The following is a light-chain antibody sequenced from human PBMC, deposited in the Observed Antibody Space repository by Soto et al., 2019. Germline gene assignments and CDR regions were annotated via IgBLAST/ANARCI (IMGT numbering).Light chain of an antibody. V-gene: IGLV2-11*01. Sequence: QSALTQPRSVSGSPGQSVAISCTVTSSDVGAYDYVSWYQQHPGEAPKVMIYDVTKRPSGVPDRFPGSKSGNTASLTISGLQAEDEADYYYCSYAGGHTYVFGTGTKLTVL. J-gene: IGLJ1*01. CDR1: SSDVGAYDY. CDR2: DVT. CDR3: CSYAGGHTYV.